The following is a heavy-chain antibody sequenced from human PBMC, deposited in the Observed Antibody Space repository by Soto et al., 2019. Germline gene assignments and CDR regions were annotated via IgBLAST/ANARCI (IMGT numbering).Heavy chain of an antibody. Sequence: GGSLRLSCAASGFTFSDYYMSWIRQAPGKGLQGVSSISSSSSYTNYADSVKGRFTISRDNAKNSLYLQMNSLRVEDTAVYYCARLAVAAYQCFDPWGQGTLVTVSS. V-gene: IGHV3-11*06. CDR1: GFTFSDYY. J-gene: IGHJ5*02. D-gene: IGHD6-19*01. CDR3: ARLAVAAYQCFDP. CDR2: ISSSSSYT.